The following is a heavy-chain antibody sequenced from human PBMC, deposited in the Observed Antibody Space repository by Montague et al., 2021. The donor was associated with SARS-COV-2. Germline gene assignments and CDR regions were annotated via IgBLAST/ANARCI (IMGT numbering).Heavy chain of an antibody. Sequence: SLRLSCAASGFTFSSYAMSWVRQAPGKGLEWVSGIRGNGGSTYYADSVKGRFTISRDNPKNTLYLQMNSLRAEDTAVYYCARLDIMTAYPYEYWGQGTLVTDSS. D-gene: IGHD3-9*01. CDR3: ARLDIMTAYPYEY. CDR1: GFTFSSYA. V-gene: IGHV3-23*01. J-gene: IGHJ4*02. CDR2: IRGNGGST.